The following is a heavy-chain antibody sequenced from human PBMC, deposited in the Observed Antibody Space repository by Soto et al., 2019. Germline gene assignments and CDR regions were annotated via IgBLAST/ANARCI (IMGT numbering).Heavy chain of an antibody. CDR2: INHSGST. J-gene: IGHJ4*02. Sequence: SETLSLTCAVYGGSFSGYYWSWIRQPPGKGLERIGEINHSGSTNYNPSLKSRVTISVDTSKNQFSLKLSSVTAADTALYYCSRVRDIVVVPAAHQFDYWGQGTLVTVCS. V-gene: IGHV4-34*01. CDR3: SRVRDIVVVPAAHQFDY. CDR1: GGSFSGYY. D-gene: IGHD2-2*01.